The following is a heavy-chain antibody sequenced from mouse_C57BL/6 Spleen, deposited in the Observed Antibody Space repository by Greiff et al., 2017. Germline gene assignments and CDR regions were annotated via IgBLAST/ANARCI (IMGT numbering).Heavy chain of an antibody. CDR2: IYPGSGST. J-gene: IGHJ2*01. CDR3: ARGGIYYDYFDY. V-gene: IGHV1-55*01. Sequence: QVQLQQPGAELVKPGASVKMSCKASGYTFTSYWTTWVKQRPGQGLEWIGDIYPGSGSTNYNEKFKSKATLTVDTSSSTAYMQLSSLTSEDSAVYYCARGGIYYDYFDYWGQGTTLTVSS. D-gene: IGHD1-1*01. CDR1: GYTFTSYW.